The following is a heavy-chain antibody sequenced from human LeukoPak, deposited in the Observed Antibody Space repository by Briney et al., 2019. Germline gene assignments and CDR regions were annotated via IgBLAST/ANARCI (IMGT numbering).Heavy chain of an antibody. CDR1: GGSISSGSYY. J-gene: IGHJ4*02. Sequence: SETLSLTCTVSGGSISSGSYYWSWIRQPAGKGLEWIGRIYTSGSTNYNPSLKSRVTISVDTSKNQFSLKLSSVTAADTAVYYCARDRIYGSGTKIDYWGQGTLVTVSS. V-gene: IGHV4-61*02. CDR3: ARDRIYGSGTKIDY. CDR2: IYTSGST. D-gene: IGHD3-10*01.